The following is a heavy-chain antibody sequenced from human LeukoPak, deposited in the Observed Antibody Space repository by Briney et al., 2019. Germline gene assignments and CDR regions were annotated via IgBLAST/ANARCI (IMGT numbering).Heavy chain of an antibody. CDR3: ARARRSGQQSYYFDF. Sequence: GGSLRLSCAASGFTVSSNYMSWVRQAPGKGLEYVSALRSDGFTTYYADSVKGRFIISRDNSKNTLYLQMGSLRSEDMGMYYCARARRSGQQSYYFDFWGQGTPVTVSS. D-gene: IGHD6-19*01. V-gene: IGHV3-64*02. J-gene: IGHJ4*02. CDR2: LRSDGFTT. CDR1: GFTVSSNY.